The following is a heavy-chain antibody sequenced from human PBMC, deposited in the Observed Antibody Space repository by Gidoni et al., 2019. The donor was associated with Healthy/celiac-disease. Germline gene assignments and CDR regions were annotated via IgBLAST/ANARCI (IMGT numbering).Heavy chain of an antibody. V-gene: IGHV4-34*01. CDR1: GGSFSGYY. CDR3: ASYYDYVWGSYRYTPRYFQH. CDR2: INHSGST. J-gene: IGHJ1*01. Sequence: QVQLQQWGAGLLKPSETLSLTCAVSGGSFSGYYWSWIRQPPGKGLEWIGEINHSGSTNYNPSLKSRVTISVDTSKNQFSLKLSSVTAADTAVYYCASYYDYVWGSYRYTPRYFQHWGQGTLVTVSS. D-gene: IGHD3-16*02.